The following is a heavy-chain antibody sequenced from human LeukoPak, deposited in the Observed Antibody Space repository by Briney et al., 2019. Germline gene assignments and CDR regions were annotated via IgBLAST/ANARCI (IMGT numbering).Heavy chain of an antibody. CDR3: ARKYYYDNSGYPVAFDI. Sequence: ASVKVSCKASGGTFSSYAISWVRQAPGQGLEWMGGIIPIFGTANYAQKFQGRVTITADESTSTAYMELSSLRSEDTAVYYCARKYYYDNSGYPVAFDIWGQGTMVTVSS. D-gene: IGHD3-22*01. J-gene: IGHJ3*02. CDR1: GGTFSSYA. V-gene: IGHV1-69*13. CDR2: IIPIFGTA.